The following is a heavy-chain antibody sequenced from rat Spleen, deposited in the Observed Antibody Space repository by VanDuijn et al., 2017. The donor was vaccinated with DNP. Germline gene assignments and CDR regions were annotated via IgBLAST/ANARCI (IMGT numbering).Heavy chain of an antibody. CDR2: ISTSGSRT. CDR1: GFTFSTFP. CDR3: ERHSNWELLDY. Sequence: EVQLVESGGGLVQPGRSMKLSCVASGFTFSTFPMAWVRQAPMKGLEWVATISTSGSRTYYPDSVKGQFTISRDNAKSSLYLQMNSLKSEDTAPYYWERHSNWELLDYWGQGVMVTVSS. V-gene: IGHV5-46*01. D-gene: IGHD5-1*01. J-gene: IGHJ2*01.